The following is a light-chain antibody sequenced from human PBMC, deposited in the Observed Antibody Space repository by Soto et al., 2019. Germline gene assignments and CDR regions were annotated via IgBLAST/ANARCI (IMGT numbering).Light chain of an antibody. CDR3: QQYGGSPLT. CDR1: QSVSSSS. Sequence: EIVLTQSPDTLSLSPGERATLSCRASQSVSSSSLAWYQQKPGQAPRLLIYGASSRATGIPDRFSGSGSGTDFTLTISRLEPADFAVYYCQQYGGSPLTFGGGTKVDIK. CDR2: GAS. V-gene: IGKV3-20*01. J-gene: IGKJ4*01.